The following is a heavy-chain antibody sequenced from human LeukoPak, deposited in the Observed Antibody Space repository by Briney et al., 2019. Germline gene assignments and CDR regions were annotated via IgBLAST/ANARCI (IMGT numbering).Heavy chain of an antibody. Sequence: ASVKVSSKASGYTFTAYYIHGVRQAPGQGLEWRGRINPNRGGTNYAQKFQGRVTMTRDTSISTAYMELSRLRSDDTAVYYCAKEITMIVVALYPWGQGTLVTVSS. CDR3: AKEITMIVVALYP. CDR1: GYTFTAYY. J-gene: IGHJ5*02. D-gene: IGHD3-22*01. CDR2: INPNRGGT. V-gene: IGHV1-2*06.